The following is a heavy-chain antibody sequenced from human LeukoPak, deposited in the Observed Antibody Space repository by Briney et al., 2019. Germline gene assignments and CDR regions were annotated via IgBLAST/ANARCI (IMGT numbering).Heavy chain of an antibody. CDR3: ARGGYSYGRPFDH. Sequence: GGSLSLFCAASGFTVSTDFMSWVRQAPGKGLEWVSVIYRGGNTYYVDSVKGRFTISRDNSKNMVYLQMNSLRVEDTAVYYCARGGYSYGRPFDHWGQGTLVTVSS. D-gene: IGHD5-12*01. CDR1: GFTVSTDF. J-gene: IGHJ4*02. CDR2: IYRGGNT. V-gene: IGHV3-53*01.